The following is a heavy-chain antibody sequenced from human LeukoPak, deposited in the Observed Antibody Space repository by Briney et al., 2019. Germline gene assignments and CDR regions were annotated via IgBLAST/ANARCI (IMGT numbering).Heavy chain of an antibody. Sequence: GGSLRLSCAGSGFTFSDYYMSWIRQAPGKGLEWVSYISSGDTTIYYADSVKGRFTISRDNAQNSLYLQMNTLRADDTAVYYRARADCSSTSCYELDYWGQGTLVTVSS. V-gene: IGHV3-11*04. CDR2: ISSGDTTI. CDR3: ARADCSSTSCYELDY. D-gene: IGHD2-2*01. CDR1: GFTFSDYY. J-gene: IGHJ4*02.